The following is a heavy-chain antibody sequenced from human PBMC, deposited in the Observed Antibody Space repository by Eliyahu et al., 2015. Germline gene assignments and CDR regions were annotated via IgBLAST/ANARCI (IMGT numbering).Heavy chain of an antibody. J-gene: IGHJ4*02. CDR2: IIPYNGDT. V-gene: IGHV1-18*01. D-gene: IGHD3-3*01. Sequence: QAQLVQSGTEVKRPGASXKVSCKASGXXFTRYGITWVXQAPGQGLEWLGWIIPYNGDTKYSQRLQGRVTMTADTSSTTAHLEVRGLRSDDTAVYYCAKVYYDFSGGFHRPMEADYWGQGTMVTV. CDR3: AKVYYDFSGGFHRPMEADY. CDR1: GXXFTRYG.